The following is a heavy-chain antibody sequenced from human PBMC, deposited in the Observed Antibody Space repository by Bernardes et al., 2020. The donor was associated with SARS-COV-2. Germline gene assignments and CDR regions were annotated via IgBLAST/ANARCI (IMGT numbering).Heavy chain of an antibody. CDR3: ATEDGEWLES. J-gene: IGHJ5*01. V-gene: IGHV3-33*08. D-gene: IGHD4-17*01. Sequence: GGSLRLSCEASGFIFSTSWMHWVRQAPGKGLEWVAVIWHDGSREYYVDSVKGRFAISRDNSNNTLYLQMNNLRVEDTALYRCATEDGEWLESWGQGTLVTVSS. CDR1: GFIFSTSW. CDR2: IWHDGSRE.